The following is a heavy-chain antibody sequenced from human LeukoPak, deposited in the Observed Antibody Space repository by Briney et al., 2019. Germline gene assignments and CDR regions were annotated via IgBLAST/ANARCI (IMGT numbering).Heavy chain of an antibody. CDR3: ARGHCSGGSCYPAPDY. V-gene: IGHV4-34*01. D-gene: IGHD2-15*01. Sequence: SETLSLTCAVYGGSFSGYYWSWIRQPPGKGLEWIGKINHSGSTNYNPSLKSRVTISVDTSKNQFSLKLSSVTAADTAVYYCARGHCSGGSCYPAPDYWGQGTLVTVSS. CDR1: GGSFSGYY. J-gene: IGHJ4*02. CDR2: INHSGST.